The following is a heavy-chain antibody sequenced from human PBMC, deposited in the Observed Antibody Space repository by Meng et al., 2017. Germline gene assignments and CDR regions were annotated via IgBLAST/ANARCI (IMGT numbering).Heavy chain of an antibody. CDR2: IYHSGST. V-gene: IGHV4-4*02. D-gene: IGHD3-22*01. Sequence: QVPLRRAGPGMVKPSGTLSLTCAVSGGSISSSNWWSWVRQPPGKGLEWIGEIYHSGSTNYNPSLKSRVTISVDKSKNQFSLKLSSVTAADTAVYYCARAGVGYYDSSGPYSYWGQGTLVTVSS. J-gene: IGHJ4*02. CDR3: ARAGVGYYDSSGPYSY. CDR1: GGSISSSNW.